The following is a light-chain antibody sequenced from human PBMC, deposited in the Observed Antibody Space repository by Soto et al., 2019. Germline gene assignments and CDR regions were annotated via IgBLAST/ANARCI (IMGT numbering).Light chain of an antibody. CDR2: EVN. CDR3: SSFTRSSTYV. V-gene: IGLV2-14*01. CDR1: SSDVGAYNF. Sequence: QSALTQPASVSGSPGQSITISCTGTSSDVGAYNFVSWYQQYPGKAPKVMIYEVNNRPSGVSNRFSGSKSDNTASLTISGLQAEDEADYYCSSFTRSSTYVFGSGTKLTVL. J-gene: IGLJ1*01.